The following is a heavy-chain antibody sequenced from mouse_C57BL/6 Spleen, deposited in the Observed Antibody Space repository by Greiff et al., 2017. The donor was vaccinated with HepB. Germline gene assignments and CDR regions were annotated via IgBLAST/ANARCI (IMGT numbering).Heavy chain of an antibody. CDR1: GYTFTSYG. V-gene: IGHV1-81*01. D-gene: IGHD2-4*01. Sequence: QVQLQQSGAELARPGASVKLSCKASGYTFTSYGISWVKQRTGQGLEWIGEIYPRSGNTYYNEKFKGKATLTADKSSSTAYMELRSLTSEDSAVYFCARREYDYRFDYWGQGTTLTVSS. CDR2: IYPRSGNT. CDR3: ARREYDYRFDY. J-gene: IGHJ2*01.